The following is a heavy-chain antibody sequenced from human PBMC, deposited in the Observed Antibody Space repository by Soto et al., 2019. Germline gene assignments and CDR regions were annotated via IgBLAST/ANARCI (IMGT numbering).Heavy chain of an antibody. D-gene: IGHD1-1*01. V-gene: IGHV4-30-4*01. CDR1: GGSISSGDYY. Sequence: LSLTCTVSGGSISSGDYYWSWIRQPPGKGLEWIGYIYYSGSTYYNPSLKSRVTISVDTSKNQFSLKLSSVTAADTAVYYCARVKPRTGTYYFDYWGQGTLVTVSS. CDR2: IYYSGST. J-gene: IGHJ4*02. CDR3: ARVKPRTGTYYFDY.